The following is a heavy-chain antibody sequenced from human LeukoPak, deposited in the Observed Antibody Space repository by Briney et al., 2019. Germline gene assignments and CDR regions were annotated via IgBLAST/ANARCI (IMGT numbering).Heavy chain of an antibody. V-gene: IGHV3-23*01. J-gene: IGHJ3*02. CDR3: ARDPNGDYIGAFDM. D-gene: IGHD4-17*01. Sequence: GGSLRLSCAASGFDLGHYEVNWVRQAPGKGPEWVSAIRGGGGSAFYADSVKGRFTISRDNSKYTLFLQMNSLRAEDTAVYYCARDPNGDYIGAFDMWGPGTMVTVSS. CDR2: IRGGGGSA. CDR1: GFDLGHYE.